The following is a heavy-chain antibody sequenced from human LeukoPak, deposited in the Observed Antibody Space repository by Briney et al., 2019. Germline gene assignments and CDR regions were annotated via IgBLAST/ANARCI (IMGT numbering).Heavy chain of an antibody. CDR3: ARLISGGVVEIFDY. CDR1: RGSISSYY. V-gene: IGHV4-59*08. Sequence: SETLSHTCTVTRGSISSYYWSSIRQPPGKGLERIGYIYYSGSTNYNPSLKSRVTISVDTSKNQFSLKLSSVTAADTAVYYCARLISGGVVEIFDYWGQGTLVTVSS. D-gene: IGHD3-16*01. J-gene: IGHJ4*02. CDR2: IYYSGST.